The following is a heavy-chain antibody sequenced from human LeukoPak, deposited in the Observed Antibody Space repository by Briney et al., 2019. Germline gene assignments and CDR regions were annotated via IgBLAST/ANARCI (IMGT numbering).Heavy chain of an antibody. Sequence: GGSLRLSCAASGFTFSSYWMSWVRQAPGKGLEWVANIKQDGSEKYYVDSVKGRFTISRDNAKTSLYLQMNSLRAEDTAVYYCARDRDSNDYQRFDPCGQGTLVIVSS. D-gene: IGHD3-22*01. CDR2: IKQDGSEK. V-gene: IGHV3-7*01. CDR1: GFTFSSYW. J-gene: IGHJ5*02. CDR3: ARDRDSNDYQRFDP.